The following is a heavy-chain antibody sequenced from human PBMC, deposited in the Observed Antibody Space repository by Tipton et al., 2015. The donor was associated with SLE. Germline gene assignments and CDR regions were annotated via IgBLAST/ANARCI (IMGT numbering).Heavy chain of an antibody. Sequence: TLSLTCAVYGGSFSDYYWSWIRQPPGKGLEWIGEINHSGSTNYNPALKSRVTISPDTSKNQFSLKLSSVTAADTAVYYCARGEGAAAPNWGQGTLVTVSS. CDR2: INHSGST. CDR3: ARGEGAAAPN. CDR1: GGSFSDYY. D-gene: IGHD6-13*01. J-gene: IGHJ4*02. V-gene: IGHV4-34*01.